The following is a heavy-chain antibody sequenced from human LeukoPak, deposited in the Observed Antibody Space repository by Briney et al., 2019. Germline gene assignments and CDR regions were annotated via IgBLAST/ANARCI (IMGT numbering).Heavy chain of an antibody. Sequence: PGGSLRLSCAGSGFTFSDHYIDWVRQAPGKGLEWVGRSRNKANSYTTEYAASVKGRFIISRDDSESSLYLQMNSLTAEDTAVYYCVRASYYDSTCYVKDNFDYWGQGTLVTVSS. CDR3: VRASYYDSTCYVKDNFDY. V-gene: IGHV3-72*01. CDR2: SRNKANSYTT. CDR1: GFTFSDHY. D-gene: IGHD3-22*01. J-gene: IGHJ4*02.